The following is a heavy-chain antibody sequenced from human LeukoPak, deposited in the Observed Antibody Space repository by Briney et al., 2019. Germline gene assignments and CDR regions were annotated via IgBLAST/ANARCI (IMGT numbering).Heavy chain of an antibody. Sequence: GGSLRLSCAASGFSFSSYGMQWVRQAPGKGLERVAVIWYEGSNKYYADSVKGRFTISRDNSKNTLYLQMNSLRAEDAAVYYCARDYADGDLGYYYGMDVWGKGTTVTVSS. CDR1: GFSFSSYG. D-gene: IGHD4-17*01. CDR2: IWYEGSNK. V-gene: IGHV3-33*01. J-gene: IGHJ6*04. CDR3: ARDYADGDLGYYYGMDV.